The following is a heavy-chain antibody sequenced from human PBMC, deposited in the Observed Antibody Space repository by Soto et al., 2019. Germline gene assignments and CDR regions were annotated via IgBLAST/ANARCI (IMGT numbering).Heavy chain of an antibody. CDR3: ARDSDFWSGYYNYYYYGMDV. CDR2: IIPIFGTA. V-gene: IGHV1-69*01. D-gene: IGHD3-3*01. Sequence: QVQLVQSGAEVKKPGSSVNVSCKASGGTFSSYAISWVRQAPGQGLEWMGGIIPIFGTANYAQKFQGRVTITADESTSTAYMELSSLRSEDTAVYYCARDSDFWSGYYNYYYYGMDVWGQGTTVTVSS. CDR1: GGTFSSYA. J-gene: IGHJ6*02.